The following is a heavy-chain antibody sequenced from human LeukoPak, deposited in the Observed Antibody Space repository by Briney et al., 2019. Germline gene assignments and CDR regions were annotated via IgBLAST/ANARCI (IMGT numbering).Heavy chain of an antibody. J-gene: IGHJ4*02. CDR1: GITFSSYG. D-gene: IGHD3-22*01. CDR3: AKVYYYDSSGYYPLTVFDY. V-gene: IGHV3-23*01. CDR2: ISHTGGSP. Sequence: GGSLRLSCAASGITFSSYGMSWVRQVPGKGLEWVSSISHTGGSPYYADSVKGRFTVSRDNSKNTLYLQMNSLTVEDTAIYYCAKVYYYDSSGYYPLTVFDYWGQGTLVTVSS.